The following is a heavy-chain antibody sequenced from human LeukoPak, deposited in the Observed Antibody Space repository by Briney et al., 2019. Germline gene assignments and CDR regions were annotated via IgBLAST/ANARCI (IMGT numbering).Heavy chain of an antibody. CDR3: ARDLVTTLHHRAFDI. CDR2: ISSSGSTI. J-gene: IGHJ3*02. V-gene: IGHV3-48*03. Sequence: AGGSLRLSCAASGFTFSSYEMNWVRQAPGKRLEWVPYISSSGSTIYYPDSVKGRFIISRDNAKNSLYLQMNSLRAEDTAVYYCARDLVTTLHHRAFDIWGQGTMVTVSS. D-gene: IGHD4-11*01. CDR1: GFTFSSYE.